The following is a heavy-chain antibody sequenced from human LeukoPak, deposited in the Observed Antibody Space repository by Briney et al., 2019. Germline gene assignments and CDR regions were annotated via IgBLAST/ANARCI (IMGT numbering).Heavy chain of an antibody. Sequence: GGSLRLSCAASGFTFSSYAMSWVRQAPGKGLEWVSVICGSGISTYYGDSMKGRFTISRDNSKNTLYLQMNGLGAEDTAVYHCAKSTGRYSYDAPGDYWGQGTLVTVSS. V-gene: IGHV3-23*01. J-gene: IGHJ4*02. CDR3: AKSTGRYSYDAPGDY. CDR1: GFTFSSYA. D-gene: IGHD5-18*01. CDR2: ICGSGIST.